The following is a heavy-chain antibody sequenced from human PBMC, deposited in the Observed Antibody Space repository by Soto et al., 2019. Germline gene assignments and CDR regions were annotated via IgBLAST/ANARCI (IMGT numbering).Heavy chain of an antibody. CDR1: GFTFSSYA. V-gene: IGHV3-23*01. J-gene: IGHJ4*02. CDR3: AKRPQPAMPPAIDY. CDR2: ISGSGGST. Sequence: PGGSLRLSCAASGFTFSSYAMSWVRQAPGKGLEWASAISGSGGSTYYADSVKGRFTISRDNSKNTLYLQMNSLRAEDTAVYYCAKRPQPAMPPAIDYWGQGTLVTVSS. D-gene: IGHD2-2*01.